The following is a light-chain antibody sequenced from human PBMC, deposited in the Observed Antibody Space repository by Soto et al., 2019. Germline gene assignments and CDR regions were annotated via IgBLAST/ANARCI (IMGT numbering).Light chain of an antibody. CDR1: NIGSKS. J-gene: IGLJ2*01. V-gene: IGLV3-21*02. Sequence: SYELTQPPSVSVAPGQTARITCGGYNIGSKSVQWYQQKPGQTPVKVVPDRFSGSKSGNTATLTISRVAAGDEADYYCQVWDGDSDHVVFGGGTQLTVL. CDR3: QVWDGDSDHVV.